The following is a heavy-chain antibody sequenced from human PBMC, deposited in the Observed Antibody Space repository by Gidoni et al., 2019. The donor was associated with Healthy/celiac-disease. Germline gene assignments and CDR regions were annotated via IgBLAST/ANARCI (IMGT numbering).Heavy chain of an antibody. CDR2: ISYDGSNK. CDR3: ARLYDYEDY. CDR1: GFTFSSYA. V-gene: IGHV3-30*04. Sequence: QVQLVESGGGVVQPGRSLRLSCAASGFTFSSYAMHWVRQAPGKGLEWVAVISYDGSNKYYADSVKGRFTISRDNSKNTLYLQMNSLRAEDTAVYYCARLYDYEDYWGQGTLVTVSS. J-gene: IGHJ4*02. D-gene: IGHD4-17*01.